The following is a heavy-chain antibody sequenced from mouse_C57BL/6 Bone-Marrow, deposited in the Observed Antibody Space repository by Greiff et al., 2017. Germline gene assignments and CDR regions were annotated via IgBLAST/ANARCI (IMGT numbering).Heavy chain of an antibody. CDR1: GYTFTSYW. J-gene: IGHJ2*01. D-gene: IGHD3-1*01. Sequence: VKLQQPGAELVRPGTSVKLSCKASGYTFTSYWMHWVKQRPGQGLEWIGVIDPSDSYTNYNQKFKGKATLTVDTSSSPAYMQLSSLTSEDSAVYYWASPIGVCFYYWGRGTTLTVSS. CDR3: ASPIGVCFYY. V-gene: IGHV1-59*01. CDR2: IDPSDSYT.